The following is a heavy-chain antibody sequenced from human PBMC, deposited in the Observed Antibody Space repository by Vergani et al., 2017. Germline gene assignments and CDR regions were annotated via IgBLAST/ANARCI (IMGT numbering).Heavy chain of an antibody. V-gene: IGHV3-48*01. CDR2: ISSSSSTI. J-gene: IGHJ5*02. CDR1: GFTFSSYS. Sequence: EVQLVESGGGLVQPGGSLRLSCAASGFTFSSYSMNWVRQAPGKGLEWVSYISSSSSTIYYADSVKGRFTISRDNAKNSLYLQMNSLRAEDTAVYYCARGPVVVPAALGQLWFDPWGQGTLVTVSS. CDR3: ARGPVVVPAALGQLWFDP. D-gene: IGHD2-2*01.